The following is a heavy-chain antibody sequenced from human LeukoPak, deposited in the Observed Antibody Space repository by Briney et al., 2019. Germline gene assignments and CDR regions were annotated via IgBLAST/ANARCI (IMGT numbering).Heavy chain of an antibody. CDR3: AKGGYFNFEN. D-gene: IGHD2-2*03. J-gene: IGHJ3*02. V-gene: IGHV3-23*01. CDR1: GFTFGTYD. CDR2: ISRSGPT. Sequence: PGGSLRLTCAASGFTFGTYDMQWVRQAPGKGLEWVSGISRSGPTYYSDSVRGRFAISRDNSKDMLYLQMNSLRAEDTAVYYCAKGGYFNFENWGQGTMVPVSS.